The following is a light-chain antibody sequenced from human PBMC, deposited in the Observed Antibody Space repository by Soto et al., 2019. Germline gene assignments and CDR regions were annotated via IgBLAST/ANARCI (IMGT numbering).Light chain of an antibody. CDR1: QSVGSH. J-gene: IGKJ5*01. V-gene: IGKV1-39*01. CDR3: QQYNSYWT. Sequence: DIQMTQSPSSLSTSVGDRVTITCRASQSVGSHLNWYQQKPGKAPNLLIYATSNLQNGVPSRFSGSGSRTDFTLTISSLQPEDFATYYCQQYNSYWTFGQGTRLEIK. CDR2: ATS.